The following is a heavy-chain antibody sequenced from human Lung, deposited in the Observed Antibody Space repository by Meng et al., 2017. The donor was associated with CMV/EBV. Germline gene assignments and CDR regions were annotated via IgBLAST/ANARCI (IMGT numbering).Heavy chain of an antibody. CDR3: AREGTMVRGVYYYYYGMDV. CDR1: GGSISSSSYY. Sequence: SETLSLTCTVSGGSISSSSYYWGWIRQPPGRGLEWIGTIYYSGSTYYNPSLKSRVTISLDTSKNQFSLKLSSVTAVDTAVYYCAREGTMVRGVYYYYYGMDVWGQGTTVTVSS. D-gene: IGHD3-10*01. V-gene: IGHV4-39*07. CDR2: IYYSGST. J-gene: IGHJ6*02.